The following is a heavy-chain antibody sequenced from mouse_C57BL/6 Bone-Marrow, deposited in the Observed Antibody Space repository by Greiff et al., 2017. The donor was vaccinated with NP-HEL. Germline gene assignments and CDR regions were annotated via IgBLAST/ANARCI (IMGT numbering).Heavy chain of an antibody. Sequence: VQLQESGPELVKPGASVKISCKASGYTFTDYYINWVKQRPGQGLEWIGWFFPGSGSTYYNEKFKGKATLTVDKSSSTAYMLLSSLTSEDSAVYFCASFITTLEGDFDYWGQGTTLTVSS. CDR1: GYTFTDYY. CDR3: ASFITTLEGDFDY. CDR2: FFPGSGST. J-gene: IGHJ2*01. V-gene: IGHV1-75*01. D-gene: IGHD1-1*01.